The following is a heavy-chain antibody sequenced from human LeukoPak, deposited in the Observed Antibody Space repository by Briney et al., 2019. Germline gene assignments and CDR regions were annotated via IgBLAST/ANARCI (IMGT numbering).Heavy chain of an antibody. V-gene: IGHV3-23*01. CDR3: AKEPREYCSSTSCPNWFDS. Sequence: GGSLRLSCAASGFTFNNYAMSWVRQAPGKGLEWVSAISASGGTTYYADSVKGRFTVSRDNSENTLFLQMNSLRAEDTAVYYCAKEPREYCSSTSCPNWFDSWGQGTLVTVSS. J-gene: IGHJ5*01. CDR1: GFTFNNYA. CDR2: ISASGGTT. D-gene: IGHD2-2*01.